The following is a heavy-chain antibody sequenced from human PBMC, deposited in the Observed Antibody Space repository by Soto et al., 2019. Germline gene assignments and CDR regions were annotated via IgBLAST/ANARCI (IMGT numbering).Heavy chain of an antibody. D-gene: IGHD1-7*01. Sequence: PGGSLRLSCAASGIIFNGFGMHWVRQAPGKGLEWVAVIRYDGSNIYYADSVKGRFTISRDTSKNTLYPQMDSLRAEDTAVYYCAKDTLGPSYPEMELVHTYNWFDPWGQGTLVTVYS. CDR3: AKDTLGPSYPEMELVHTYNWFDP. CDR1: GIIFNGFG. J-gene: IGHJ5*02. V-gene: IGHV3-30*02. CDR2: IRYDGSNI.